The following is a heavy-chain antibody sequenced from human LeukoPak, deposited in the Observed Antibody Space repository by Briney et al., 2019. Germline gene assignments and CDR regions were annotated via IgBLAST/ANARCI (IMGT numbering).Heavy chain of an antibody. CDR2: ISGSGSTI. CDR1: GSAFSDYA. D-gene: IGHD2-21*02. V-gene: IGHV3-48*02. CDR3: ARSPYFCGGDCFHFDF. J-gene: IGHJ4*02. Sequence: ARTLRLSCVASGSAFSDYAMNWVRKPPPKGLDWVSYISGSGSTIYYADSVEGRFIISRDNAKNSLYLQMNSLRDEDTAIYYCARSPYFCGGDCFHFDFWGQGTLVTVSS.